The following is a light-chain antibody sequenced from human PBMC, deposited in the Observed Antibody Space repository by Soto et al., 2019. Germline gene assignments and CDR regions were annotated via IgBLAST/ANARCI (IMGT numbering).Light chain of an antibody. Sequence: DIQMTQSPSTLSVSLLYXXTTXSRASQSISSWLAWYQQKPGTAPKLLIYKASSLQSGVPSRFSGRGSGTEFTLTISSLQPDDFATYYCQQYVTAFRSFGQGTKVDI. J-gene: IGKJ1*01. V-gene: IGKV1-5*03. CDR3: QQYVTAFRS. CDR2: KAS. CDR1: QSISSW.